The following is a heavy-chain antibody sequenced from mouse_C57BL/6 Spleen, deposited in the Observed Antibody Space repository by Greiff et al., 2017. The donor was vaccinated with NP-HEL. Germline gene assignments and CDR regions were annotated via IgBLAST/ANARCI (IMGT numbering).Heavy chain of an antibody. CDR2: INPDSSTI. CDR3: AILRRNWAWFAY. J-gene: IGHJ3*01. V-gene: IGHV4-1*01. CDR1: GIDFSRYW. Sequence: EVQLLESGGGLVQPGGSLKLSCAASGIDFSRYWMSWVRRAPGKGLEWIGEINPDSSTINYAPSLKDKFIISRDNAKNTLYLQMSKVRSEDTALYYCAILRRNWAWFAYWGQGTLVTVSA. D-gene: IGHD4-1*01.